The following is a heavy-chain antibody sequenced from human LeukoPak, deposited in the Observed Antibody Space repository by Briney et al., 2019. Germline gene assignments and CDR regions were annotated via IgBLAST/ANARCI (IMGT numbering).Heavy chain of an antibody. CDR1: GGSISSRRYY. J-gene: IGHJ4*02. Sequence: SETLSLTCTVSGGSISSRRYYWGWIRQPPGQGLEWIGSICNSGIMYYDPSLKSRVTISVDTSKNQFSLNLISVTAADTAVYYCARHVGRAGDEPYFDYWGQGALVTVSS. CDR3: ARHVGRAGDEPYFDY. D-gene: IGHD4-17*01. CDR2: ICNSGIM. V-gene: IGHV4-39*01.